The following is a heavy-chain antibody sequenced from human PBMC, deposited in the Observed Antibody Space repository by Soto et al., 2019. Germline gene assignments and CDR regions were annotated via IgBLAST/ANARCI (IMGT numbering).Heavy chain of an antibody. Sequence: EVQLVESGGGLVKPGGSLRLSCAASGFTFDNAWMSWVRQAPGKGLEWVGRIKSKTDGGTADYAAPVKGRFTISRDDSKNTLFLQMNSLKTEDTAVYYCTTDRGHMYDFDYGGKGTLVPVSS. CDR1: GFTFDNAW. CDR3: TTDRGHMYDFDY. V-gene: IGHV3-15*01. J-gene: IGHJ4*02. CDR2: IKSKTDGGTA. D-gene: IGHD2-8*01.